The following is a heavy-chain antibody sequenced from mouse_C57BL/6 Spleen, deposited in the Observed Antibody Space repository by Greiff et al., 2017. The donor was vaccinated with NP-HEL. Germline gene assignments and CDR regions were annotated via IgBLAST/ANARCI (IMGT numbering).Heavy chain of an antibody. CDR1: GYSITSGYY. J-gene: IGHJ1*03. Sequence: EVKLMESGPGLVKPSQSLSLTCSVTGYSITSGYYWNWIRQFPGNKLEWMGYISYDGSNNYNPSLKNRSSITRDTSKNQFFLKLNSVTTEDTATYYCARGGYGSSEGYFDVWGTGTTVTVSS. D-gene: IGHD1-1*01. CDR3: ARGGYGSSEGYFDV. V-gene: IGHV3-6*01. CDR2: ISYDGSN.